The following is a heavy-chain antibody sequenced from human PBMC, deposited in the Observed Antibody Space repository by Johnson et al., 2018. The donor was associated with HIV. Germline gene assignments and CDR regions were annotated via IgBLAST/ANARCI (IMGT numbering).Heavy chain of an antibody. CDR3: ASFWGGGGWYAMGAFDI. D-gene: IGHD6-19*01. J-gene: IGHJ3*02. Sequence: QVQLVESGGGVVQPGRSLRLSCAASGFTFSSYGMHWVRQAPGKGLEWVAVIWYDGSNKYYADSVKGRFTISRDNSKNPLYLQMNSRKAEDTAVYYCASFWGGGGWYAMGAFDIWGQGTMVTVSS. CDR2: IWYDGSNK. CDR1: GFTFSSYG. V-gene: IGHV3-33*01.